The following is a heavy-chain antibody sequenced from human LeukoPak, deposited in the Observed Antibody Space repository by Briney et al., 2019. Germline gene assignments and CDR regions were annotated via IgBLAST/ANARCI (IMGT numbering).Heavy chain of an antibody. Sequence: PGESLRLSCAASGFTLSSYDMHWVRQTTGKGLEWVSAIGTAGGTYYPGSVKGRFTISRENAKNSLYLQMNNLRVGDTAVYFCARGWERGFDYWGQGTLVTVSS. D-gene: IGHD1-26*01. CDR3: ARGWERGFDY. CDR2: IGTAGGT. V-gene: IGHV3-13*01. J-gene: IGHJ4*02. CDR1: GFTLSSYD.